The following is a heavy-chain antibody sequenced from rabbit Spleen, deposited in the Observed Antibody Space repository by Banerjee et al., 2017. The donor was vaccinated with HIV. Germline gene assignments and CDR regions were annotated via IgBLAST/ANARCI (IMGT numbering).Heavy chain of an antibody. J-gene: IGHJ4*01. CDR1: GFDLSSYYY. CDR2: IDAGSSGFT. Sequence: QQQLEESGGGQVKPEGSLKLSCKASGFDLSSYYYMCWVRQAPGKGLEWVVCIDAGSSGFTYFASWAKGRFTISKTSSTTVTLQMTSLTAADTATYFCATGSGGWGIILYYFNLWGPGTLVTVS. V-gene: IGHV1S45*01. D-gene: IGHD4-1*01. CDR3: ATGSGGWGIILYYFNL.